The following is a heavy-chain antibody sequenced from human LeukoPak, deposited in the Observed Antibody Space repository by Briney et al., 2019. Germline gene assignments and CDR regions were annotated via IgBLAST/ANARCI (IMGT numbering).Heavy chain of an antibody. V-gene: IGHV4-4*07. Sequence: SETLSLTCTVSGGSISSYYWSWIRQPAGKGLEWIGRIYTSGSTNYNPSLKSRVTISVDTSKNQFSLKLSSVTAADTAVYYCARGYCSGGSCYSSYYYGMDVWGQGTTVTVSS. J-gene: IGHJ6*02. CDR2: IYTSGST. CDR3: ARGYCSGGSCYSSYYYGMDV. D-gene: IGHD2-15*01. CDR1: GGSISSYY.